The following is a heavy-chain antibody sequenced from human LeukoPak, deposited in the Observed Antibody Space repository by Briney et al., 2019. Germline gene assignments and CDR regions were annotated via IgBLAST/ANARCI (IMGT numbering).Heavy chain of an antibody. CDR2: IWYDGSHK. CDR1: GFTFTSYG. J-gene: IGHJ4*02. V-gene: IGHV3-33*03. D-gene: IGHD2-21*01. CDR3: ARGIPIPATHPIDY. Sequence: SGGSLRLSCAASGFTFTSYGMHWVRQAPGKGLEWVGMIWYDGSHKKYADSVEARFSISRDTSKNMLYLQMNSLRADDTAAYYCARGIPIPATHPIDYWGQGSLVTVSS.